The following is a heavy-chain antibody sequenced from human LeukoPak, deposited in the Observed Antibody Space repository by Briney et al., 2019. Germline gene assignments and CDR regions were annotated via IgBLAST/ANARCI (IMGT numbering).Heavy chain of an antibody. CDR2: ISSGSSHI. CDR3: ARGANCSGGSCYTPKY. J-gene: IGHJ4*02. Sequence: GGSLRLSCAASGFSFSDYRMNWVRQAPGEGLEWVSSISSGSSHIYYADSVKGRFTISRDNAKDLLYLQMNSLRAEDTAVYYCARGANCSGGSCYTPKYWGQGTLVTVSS. V-gene: IGHV3-21*01. CDR1: GFSFSDYR. D-gene: IGHD2-15*01.